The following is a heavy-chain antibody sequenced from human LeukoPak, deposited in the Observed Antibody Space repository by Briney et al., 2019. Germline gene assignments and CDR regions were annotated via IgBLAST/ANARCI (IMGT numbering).Heavy chain of an antibody. CDR3: ARVISSSWYSDY. CDR2: ISSSSSYI. Sequence: GRSLRLSCAASGFTFSNYAMHWVRQAPGKGLEWVSSISSSSSYIYYADSVKGRFTISRDNAKNSLYLQMNSLRAEDTAVYYCARVISSSWYSDYWGQGTLVTVSS. J-gene: IGHJ4*02. D-gene: IGHD6-13*01. V-gene: IGHV3-21*01. CDR1: GFTFSNYA.